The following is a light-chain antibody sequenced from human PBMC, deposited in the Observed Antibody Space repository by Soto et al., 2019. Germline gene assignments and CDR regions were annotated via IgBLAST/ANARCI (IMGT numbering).Light chain of an antibody. CDR3: QQYISSAT. CDR2: GAS. J-gene: IGKJ1*01. V-gene: IGKV1-5*01. Sequence: QLTQSPSFLSASVGDRVTIACRASQNISPWLAWYQQKPGKAPKLLIYGASSLEGGVPSRFSGSGSGTDFTLTISSLQPDDFATYYGQQYISSATFGQGTKVDIK. CDR1: QNISPW.